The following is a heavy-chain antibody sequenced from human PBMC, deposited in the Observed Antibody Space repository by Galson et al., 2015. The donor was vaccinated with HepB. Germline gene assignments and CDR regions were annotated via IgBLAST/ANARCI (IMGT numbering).Heavy chain of an antibody. J-gene: IGHJ4*02. CDR1: GFTFTNSW. CDR2: IEPDGNKK. Sequence: SLRLSCAGLGFTFTNSWMTGVRQAPGKGLEGVATIEPDGNKKYYVDSVKGRFTISRDDAKNSLYLQMDSLGAEDTAMYYCGRGSGHYGGQGTLVTVSS. CDR3: GRGSGHY. D-gene: IGHD3-3*01. V-gene: IGHV3-7*01.